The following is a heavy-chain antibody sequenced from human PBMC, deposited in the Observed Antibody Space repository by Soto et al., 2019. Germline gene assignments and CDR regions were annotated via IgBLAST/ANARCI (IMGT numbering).Heavy chain of an antibody. D-gene: IGHD6-25*01. V-gene: IGHV3-13*01. CDR2: LSYAGDT. J-gene: IGHJ6*03. Sequence: GGSLRLSCAASGFTLTTYDMHWVRQATGKGLEWVATLSYAGDTYYPGSVKGRFTVSRESAKSSLYLQMNSLTAGDTAVYYCAKGPHSASAYYSMDVWGKGTTVTVSS. CDR1: GFTLTTYD. CDR3: AKGPHSASAYYSMDV.